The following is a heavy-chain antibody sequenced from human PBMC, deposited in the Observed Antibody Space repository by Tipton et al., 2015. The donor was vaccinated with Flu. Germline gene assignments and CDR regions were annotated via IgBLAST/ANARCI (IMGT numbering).Heavy chain of an antibody. CDR3: ARRDFSNYVSEPKNWFDP. Sequence: VQLVQSGGGLVQPGGSLRLSCAASGFTFSSYEMNWVRQAPGKGLEWLSYISSSDSTISYADSVRGRFIISRDNAKNSLYLQMNSLRAEDTALYYCARRDFSNYVSEPKNWFDPWGQGTLVTVSS. V-gene: IGHV3-48*03. CDR1: GFTFSSYE. D-gene: IGHD4-11*01. CDR2: ISSSDSTI. J-gene: IGHJ5*02.